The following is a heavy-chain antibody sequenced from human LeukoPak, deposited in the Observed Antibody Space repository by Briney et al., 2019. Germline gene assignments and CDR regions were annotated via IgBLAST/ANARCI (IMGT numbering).Heavy chain of an antibody. D-gene: IGHD4-17*01. Sequence: SQTLSLTCTVSGGSISSGGYYWSWIRQHPGKGLEWIGYIYYSGTTSYNPSLKRRVTISVDTSKKQFSLKLTSVTAADTAVYYCASLIPSLRYLDYWGQGTLVTASS. J-gene: IGHJ4*02. V-gene: IGHV4-31*03. CDR3: ASLIPSLRYLDY. CDR1: GGSISSGGYY. CDR2: IYYSGTT.